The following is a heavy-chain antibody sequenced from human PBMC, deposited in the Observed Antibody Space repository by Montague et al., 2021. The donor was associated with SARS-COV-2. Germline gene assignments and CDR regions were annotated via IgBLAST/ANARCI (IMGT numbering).Heavy chain of an antibody. CDR2: ISWNSGSI. CDR3: AKDGGHSSGYYYEGGLDS. V-gene: IGHV3-9*01. J-gene: IGHJ4*02. Sequence: SLSLSFSASGFIFEDYAMHWVRQAPGKGLEWVSGISWNSGSIAYADSVKGRFTISRENAKNSLYLQMSSLRPEDTALYYCAKDGGHSSGYYYEGGLDSWGQGTPVTVSS. CDR1: GFIFEDYA. D-gene: IGHD3-22*01.